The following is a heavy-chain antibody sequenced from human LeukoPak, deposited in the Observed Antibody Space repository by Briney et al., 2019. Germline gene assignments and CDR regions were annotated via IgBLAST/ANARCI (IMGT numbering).Heavy chain of an antibody. J-gene: IGHJ4*02. CDR1: GFTFSSYA. CDR3: AKEGVVYAAALEYFDY. Sequence: GGSLRLSCAASGFTFSSYAMHWVRQAPGKGLEWVAVISYDGSNKYYADSVKGRFTISRDNSKNTLYLQMNSLRAEDTAVYYCAKEGVVYAAALEYFDYWGQGTLVTVSS. D-gene: IGHD6-13*01. CDR2: ISYDGSNK. V-gene: IGHV3-30-3*01.